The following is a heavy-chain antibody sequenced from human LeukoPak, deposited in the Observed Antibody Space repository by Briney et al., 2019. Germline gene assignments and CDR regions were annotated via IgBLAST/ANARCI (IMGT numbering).Heavy chain of an antibody. CDR2: IYHSGST. CDR1: GGSISSSTW. J-gene: IGHJ4*02. D-gene: IGHD2-2*01. V-gene: IGHV4-4*02. Sequence: SGTLSLTCAVPGGSISSSTWWSWVRQPPGKGLEWIGEIYHSGSTNYNPSLKSRVTISVDKSKNQFSLKLSSVTAADTAVFYCARARGYCSITRCKGGPFAYWARGTLVTVSS. CDR3: ARARGYCSITRCKGGPFAY.